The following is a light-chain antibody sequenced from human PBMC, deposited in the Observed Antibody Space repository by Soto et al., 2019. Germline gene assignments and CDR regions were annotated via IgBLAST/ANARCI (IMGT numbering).Light chain of an antibody. V-gene: IGLV1-44*01. CDR1: SSNIGSNA. Sequence: QSVLTQPPSASGTPGQRVTISCSGSSSNIGSNAVSWYQHFPGTAPKVLIYSDDQRPSGVPDRFSGPKSGTSASLAISGLQAEDEADYFCAAWGDSLNTWVFGGGTKVTVL. CDR2: SDD. CDR3: AAWGDSLNTWV. J-gene: IGLJ3*02.